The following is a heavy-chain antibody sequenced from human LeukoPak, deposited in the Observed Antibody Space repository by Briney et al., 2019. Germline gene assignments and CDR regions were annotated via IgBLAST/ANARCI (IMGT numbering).Heavy chain of an antibody. J-gene: IGHJ4*02. Sequence: PGGSLRLSCAASGFTFSSYWMHWVRQAPGKGLVWVSRIKSDGSTNYADSVKGRFTISRDNAKNTVSLQMNSLRSDDTAVYYCASGLRGDYVGLYFDYWGQGTLVTVPS. V-gene: IGHV3-74*01. CDR1: GFTFSSYW. CDR2: IKSDGST. D-gene: IGHD4-17*01. CDR3: ASGLRGDYVGLYFDY.